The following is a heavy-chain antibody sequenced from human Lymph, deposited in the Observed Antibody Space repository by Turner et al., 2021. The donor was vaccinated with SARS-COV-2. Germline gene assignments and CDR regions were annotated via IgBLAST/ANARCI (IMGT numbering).Heavy chain of an antibody. CDR1: GGSMNNNY. V-gene: IGHV4-59*01. Sequence: QVQLQESGPSLAKPLETLSLTCPVSGGSMNNNYWSWIRQPPGKRLEWIGFIFCRGSTNYNPSLKSRVTISVDTSENQFSLKLTSVTAADTAIYYWARQTVNNWVDPWGQGTLVTVSS. CDR3: ARQTVNNWVDP. J-gene: IGHJ5*02. D-gene: IGHD2-21*02. CDR2: IFCRGST.